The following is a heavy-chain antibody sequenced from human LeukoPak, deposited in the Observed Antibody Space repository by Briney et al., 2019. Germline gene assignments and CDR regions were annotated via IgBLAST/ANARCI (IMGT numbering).Heavy chain of an antibody. Sequence: SETLSLTCTVSGGSISSYYWSWIRQPPGKGLEWTGYIYYSGSTNYNPSLKSRVTISVDTSKNQFSLKLSSVTAADTAVYYCARDMGGYYHDAFDIWGQGTMVTVSS. J-gene: IGHJ3*02. CDR2: IYYSGST. V-gene: IGHV4-59*01. CDR1: GGSISSYY. D-gene: IGHD3-22*01. CDR3: ARDMGGYYHDAFDI.